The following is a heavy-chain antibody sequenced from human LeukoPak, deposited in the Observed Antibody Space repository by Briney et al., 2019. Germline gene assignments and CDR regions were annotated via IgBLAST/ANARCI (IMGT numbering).Heavy chain of an antibody. V-gene: IGHV4-38-2*01. CDR3: ARVGISRHSFDY. CDR2: IYHSGST. Sequence: SSETLSLTCAVSGYSISSGYYWGWIRQPPGKGLEWIVSIYHSGSTYYNPSLKTRVTISVDTSKNQFSLKLSSVTAADTAVYYCARVGISRHSFDYWGQGTLVTVSS. CDR1: GYSISSGYY. J-gene: IGHJ4*02. D-gene: IGHD2/OR15-2a*01.